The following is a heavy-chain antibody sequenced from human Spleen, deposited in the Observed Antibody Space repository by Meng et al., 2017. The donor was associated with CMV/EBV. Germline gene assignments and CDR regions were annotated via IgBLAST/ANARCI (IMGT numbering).Heavy chain of an antibody. CDR1: SGSISSRSFH. CDR2: IYYSGST. Sequence: SETLSLTCTVSSGSISSRSFHWVWIRQSPGKGLEWIGYIYYSGSTNYNPSLKSRVTISIDTSKSQFSLKLSSVTAADTAVYYCARESYYYDSVGYYYYFDYWGQGTLVTVSS. V-gene: IGHV4-61*01. D-gene: IGHD3-22*01. CDR3: ARESYYYDSVGYYYYFDY. J-gene: IGHJ4*02.